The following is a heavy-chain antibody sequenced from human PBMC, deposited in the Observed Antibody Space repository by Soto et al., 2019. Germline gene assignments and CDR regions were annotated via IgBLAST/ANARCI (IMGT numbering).Heavy chain of an antibody. V-gene: IGHV4-59*01. J-gene: IGHJ5*02. D-gene: IGHD2-2*01. Sequence: SETLSLTCTVSGGSISSYYWSWIRQPPGEGLEWIGYIYYSGSTNYNPSLKSRVTISVDTSKNQFSLKLSSVTAADTAVYYCARSSIVVVPAAMPAWFDPWGQGTLVTVS. CDR3: ARSSIVVVPAAMPAWFDP. CDR1: GGSISSYY. CDR2: IYYSGST.